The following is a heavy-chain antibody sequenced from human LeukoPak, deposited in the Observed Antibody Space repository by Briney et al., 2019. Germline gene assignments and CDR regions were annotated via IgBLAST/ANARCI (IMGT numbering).Heavy chain of an antibody. Sequence: ASVKVSCKASGYTFTGYYMHWVRQAPGQGLEWMGWINPNSGGPRYALKFQGRVTMTRDTSISTAYMELSSLRSDDTAVYYCARGRGTASGDRVEATIIDGYWSQGTLVTVSS. CDR3: ARGRGTASGDRVEATIIDGY. D-gene: IGHD2-21*01. J-gene: IGHJ4*02. CDR1: GYTFTGYY. V-gene: IGHV1-2*02. CDR2: INPNSGGP.